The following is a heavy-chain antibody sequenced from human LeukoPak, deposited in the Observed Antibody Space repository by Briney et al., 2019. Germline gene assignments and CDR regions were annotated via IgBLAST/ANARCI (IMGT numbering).Heavy chain of an antibody. D-gene: IGHD3-10*01. J-gene: IGHJ4*02. CDR3: AKVSLMVRGVIPNFDY. CDR1: GFSFSSYN. Sequence: GGSLRLSCAASGFSFSSYNMKWVRQAPGKGLEWVSAISGSGGSTYYADSVKGRFTISRDNSKNTLYLQMNSLRAEDTAVYYCAKVSLMVRGVIPNFDYWGQGTLVTVSS. V-gene: IGHV3-23*01. CDR2: ISGSGGST.